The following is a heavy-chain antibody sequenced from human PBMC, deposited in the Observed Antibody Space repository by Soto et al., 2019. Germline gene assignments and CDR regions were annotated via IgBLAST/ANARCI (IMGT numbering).Heavy chain of an antibody. D-gene: IGHD3-9*01. V-gene: IGHV3-21*01. Sequence: PGGSLRLSCAASGFTFSSYSMNWVRQAPGKGLEWVSSISSSSSYIYYTDSVKGRFTISRDNAKNSLYLQMNSLRAEDTAVYYCARDYPPANRYFDCFVYEATEFDICGQRKMVTVSS. CDR1: GFTFSSYS. CDR2: ISSSSSYI. J-gene: IGHJ3*02. CDR3: ARDYPPANRYFDCFVYEATEFDI.